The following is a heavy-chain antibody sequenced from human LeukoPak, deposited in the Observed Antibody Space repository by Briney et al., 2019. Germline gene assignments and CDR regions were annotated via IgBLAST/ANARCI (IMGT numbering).Heavy chain of an antibody. V-gene: IGHV4-4*02. CDR3: TRGYYHDSK. CDR1: GGSLTTDNW. Sequence: SETLSLTCAVSGGSLTTDNWLTWVRQPPGKGLEWIGEIHHSGSTNYNPSLKSRVTISIDKSKNQFSLKLTSVTAADTAVYYCTRGYYHDSKWGQGILVTVSS. J-gene: IGHJ4*02. D-gene: IGHD3-22*01. CDR2: IHHSGST.